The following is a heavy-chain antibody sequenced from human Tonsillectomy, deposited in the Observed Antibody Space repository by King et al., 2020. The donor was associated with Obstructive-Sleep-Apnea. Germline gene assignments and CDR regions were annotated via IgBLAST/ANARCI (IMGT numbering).Heavy chain of an antibody. CDR1: GITFSSYA. V-gene: IGHV3-23*04. CDR2: IGGSGAST. Sequence: VQLVESGGGLVQPGRSLRLSCAASGITFSSYAMTWVRQAPGKGLEWVSGIGGSGASTYYADSVKGRFTISRDNSKNTLYLQMNSLRAEDTAVYYCAKGPAQQLVPNYFDYWGQGTLVTVSS. D-gene: IGHD6-13*01. J-gene: IGHJ4*02. CDR3: AKGPAQQLVPNYFDY.